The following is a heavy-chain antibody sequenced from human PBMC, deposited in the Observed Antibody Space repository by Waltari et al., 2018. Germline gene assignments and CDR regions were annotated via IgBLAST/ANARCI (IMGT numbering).Heavy chain of an antibody. J-gene: IGHJ4*02. CDR2: INPNSGGT. CDR3: ARDPTWYYDSSGYYAFDY. Sequence: QVQLVQSGAEVKKPGASVKVACKASGYTFTGYYMHWVRQATGQGLEWMGRINPNSGGTNYAQKFQGRVTMTRDTSISTAYMELSRLRSDDTAVYYCARDPTWYYDSSGYYAFDYWGQGTLVTVSS. V-gene: IGHV1-2*06. D-gene: IGHD3-22*01. CDR1: GYTFTGYY.